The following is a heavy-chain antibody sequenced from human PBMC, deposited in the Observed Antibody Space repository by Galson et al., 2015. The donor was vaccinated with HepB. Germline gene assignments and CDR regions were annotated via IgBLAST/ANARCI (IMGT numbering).Heavy chain of an antibody. J-gene: IGHJ1*01. CDR1: GYTFNNYG. CDR3: ARVLGDGGGYGSGGFTTWGY. Sequence: SVKVSCKASGYTFNNYGITWVRQAPGQRPEWMGWMNTDNGKPNYAQSLQGRVTMTRDTSTTTAYMELRNLSSEDTAVYYCARVLGDGGGYGSGGFTTWGYWGQGTLVTVSS. D-gene: IGHD3-10*01. V-gene: IGHV1-18*01. CDR2: MNTDNGKP.